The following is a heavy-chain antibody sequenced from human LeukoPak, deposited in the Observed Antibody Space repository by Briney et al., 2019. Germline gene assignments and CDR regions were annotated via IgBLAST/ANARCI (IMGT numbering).Heavy chain of an antibody. CDR1: GFIFSSYA. CDR3: ARDRAAVAGTYYMDV. V-gene: IGHV3-64*01. CDR2: IRSNGGST. D-gene: IGHD6-19*01. J-gene: IGHJ6*03. Sequence: PGGSLRLSCAACGFIFSSYAMHWVRQARGKGLEYVSAIRSNGGSTYYANSVKGRFTMSRDNSKNTLYLQMGSLRAEDMAVYYCARDRAAVAGTYYMDVWGKGTTVTASS.